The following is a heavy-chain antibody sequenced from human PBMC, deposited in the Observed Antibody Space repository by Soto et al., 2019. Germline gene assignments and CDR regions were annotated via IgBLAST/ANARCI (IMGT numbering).Heavy chain of an antibody. Sequence: SETMSLTCAVYGGSFSDHYWSWIRQPPGKGLEWIGEINHSGSTKYNPSLKSRVTILVDTSKSQFSLKLRSVTAADTAIYYCARSNTGLDPWGQGALVTVSS. CDR3: ARSNTGLDP. D-gene: IGHD4-4*01. J-gene: IGHJ5*02. CDR2: INHSGST. CDR1: GGSFSDHY. V-gene: IGHV4-34*01.